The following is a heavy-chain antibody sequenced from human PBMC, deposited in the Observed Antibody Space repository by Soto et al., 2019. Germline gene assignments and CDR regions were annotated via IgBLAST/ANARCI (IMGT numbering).Heavy chain of an antibody. Sequence: QVQLQESGPGLVKPSETLSLTCTVSGGSISSYYWSWIRQPPGKGLEWIGYIYYSGRTNYNPSLKSRVTISVDTSKNQFSLKLSSVTTADTAVYYCARVYGYYLDYWGQGTLVSVSS. D-gene: IGHD4-17*01. V-gene: IGHV4-59*01. CDR1: GGSISSYY. CDR2: IYYSGRT. CDR3: ARVYGYYLDY. J-gene: IGHJ4*02.